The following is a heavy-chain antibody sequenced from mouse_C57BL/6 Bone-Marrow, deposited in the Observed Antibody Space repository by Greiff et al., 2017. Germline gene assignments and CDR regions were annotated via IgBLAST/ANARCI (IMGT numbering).Heavy chain of an antibody. D-gene: IGHD1-1*01. CDR2: IDPSDSYT. Sequence: QVQLQQSGAELVRPGTSVKLSCKASGYTFTSYWMHWVKQRPGQGLEWIGVIDPSDSYTNYNQKFKGKATLTVDTSSSTAYMQLSSLTSEDSAVXYCARRGYGSSHLAYWGQGTLVTVSA. CDR1: GYTFTSYW. V-gene: IGHV1-59*01. CDR3: ARRGYGSSHLAY. J-gene: IGHJ3*01.